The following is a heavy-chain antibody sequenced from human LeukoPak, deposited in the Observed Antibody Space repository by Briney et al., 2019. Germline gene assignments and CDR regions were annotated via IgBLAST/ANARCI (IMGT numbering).Heavy chain of an antibody. CDR1: GGSISSGSYY. V-gene: IGHV4-61*02. Sequence: SETLSLTCTVSGGSISSGSYYWSWIRQPAGKGLEWIGRIYTSGSTNYNPSLKSRVTISVDTSKNQFSLKLSSVTAADTAVYYCARRGLENWFDPWGQGTLVTVSS. CDR2: IYTSGST. CDR3: ARRGLENWFDP. D-gene: IGHD1-1*01. J-gene: IGHJ5*02.